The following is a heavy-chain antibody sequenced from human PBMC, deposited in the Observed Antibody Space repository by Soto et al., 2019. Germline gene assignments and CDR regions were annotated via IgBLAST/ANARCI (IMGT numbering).Heavy chain of an antibody. D-gene: IGHD6-13*01. CDR2: IIPILGIA. J-gene: IGHJ3*02. CDR1: GGTFSSYT. Sequence: QVQLVQSGAEVKKPGSSVKVSCKASGGTFSSYTISWVRQAPGQGFEWMGRIIPILGIANYAQKFQGRVTITADKSTSTAYMELRSLRSEDTAVYCCARAIAAAGTYAFDIWGQGTMVTVSS. V-gene: IGHV1-69*02. CDR3: ARAIAAAGTYAFDI.